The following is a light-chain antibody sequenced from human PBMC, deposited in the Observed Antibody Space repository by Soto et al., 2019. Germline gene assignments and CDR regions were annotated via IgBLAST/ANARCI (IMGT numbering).Light chain of an antibody. V-gene: IGLV3-21*04. CDR1: NIGSKS. CDR3: QVLDSSSDHVV. J-gene: IGLJ2*01. Sequence: SYELTQPPSVSVAPGKKARITCGGNNIGSKSVHWYQQKPGQAPVLVIYYDSDRPSGIPERFSGSNSGNTATLTISRVEAGDEADYYCQVLDSSSDHVVFGGGTKLTVL. CDR2: YDS.